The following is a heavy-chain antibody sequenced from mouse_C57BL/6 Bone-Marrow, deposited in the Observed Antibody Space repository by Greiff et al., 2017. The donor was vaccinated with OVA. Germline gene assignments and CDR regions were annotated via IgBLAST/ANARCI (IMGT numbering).Heavy chain of an antibody. CDR1: GFTFSDAW. D-gene: IGHD1-1*01. Sequence: EVQLQESGGGLVQPGGSMKLSCAASGFTFSDAWMDWVRQSPEKGLEWVAEIRNKANNHATYYAESVKGRFTISRDDSKSSVYLQMNSLRAEDTGIYYCTGGSRDYAMDYWGQGTSVTVSS. CDR2: IRNKANNHAT. CDR3: TGGSRDYAMDY. J-gene: IGHJ4*01. V-gene: IGHV6-6*01.